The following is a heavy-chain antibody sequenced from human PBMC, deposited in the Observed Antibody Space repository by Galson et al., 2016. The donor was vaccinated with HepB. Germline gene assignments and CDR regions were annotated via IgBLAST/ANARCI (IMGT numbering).Heavy chain of an antibody. CDR2: ISYDGTKR. Sequence: LRLSCAASGFSFGTYAIHWVRQAPGKGLEWLAVISYDGTKRHYAESVKGRFTVSRDYSKNVLFLEMNSLRPDDTSVYYCARDQGATVTKYFFFFLDVWGPGTSVTVS. CDR3: ARDQGATVTKYFFFFLDV. V-gene: IGHV3-30*04. CDR1: GFSFGTYA. D-gene: IGHD4-17*01. J-gene: IGHJ6*02.